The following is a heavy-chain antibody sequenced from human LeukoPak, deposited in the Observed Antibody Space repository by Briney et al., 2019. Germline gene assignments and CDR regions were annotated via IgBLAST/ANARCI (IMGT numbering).Heavy chain of an antibody. CDR3: ARVMVDIVATIAGYFDC. D-gene: IGHD5-12*01. V-gene: IGHV4-31*03. CDR2: IYYSGST. Sequence: SETLSLTCTVSGGSISSGGYYWSWIRQHPGKGLEWIGYIYYSGSTYYNPSLKSRVTISVDTSKNQFSLKLSSVTAADTAVYYCARVMVDIVATIAGYFDCWGQGTLVTVSS. J-gene: IGHJ4*02. CDR1: GGSISSGGYY.